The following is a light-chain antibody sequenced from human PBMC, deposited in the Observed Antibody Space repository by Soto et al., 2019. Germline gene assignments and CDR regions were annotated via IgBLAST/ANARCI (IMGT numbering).Light chain of an antibody. V-gene: IGLV2-8*01. J-gene: IGLJ2*01. CDR2: DVN. CDR1: SSDVGGYNY. Sequence: QSALTQPPSASGSPGQSVTISGTGTSSDVGGYNYFSWYRQHPGKAPQLIIYDVNKRPSGVPDRFSGSKSGNTASLTVSGLHAEDEADYFCNSYGGTNHEVVFGGGTQRTVL. CDR3: NSYGGTNHEVV.